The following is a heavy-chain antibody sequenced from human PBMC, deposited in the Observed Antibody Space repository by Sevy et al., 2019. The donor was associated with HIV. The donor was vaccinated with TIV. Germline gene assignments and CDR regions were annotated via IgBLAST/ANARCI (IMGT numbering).Heavy chain of an antibody. CDR3: ARGAHGYYYYMDV. V-gene: IGHV3-23*01. D-gene: IGHD3-10*01. J-gene: IGHJ6*03. Sequence: GGSLRLSCAASGFTFSSYSINWVRQPPGKGLEWVSSITGSGHSTFYTDSVKGRFTISRDNSNNTMYLHMNSLRAEDTAIYYCARGAHGYYYYMDVWGKGTTVTVSS. CDR1: GFTFSSYS. CDR2: ITGSGHST.